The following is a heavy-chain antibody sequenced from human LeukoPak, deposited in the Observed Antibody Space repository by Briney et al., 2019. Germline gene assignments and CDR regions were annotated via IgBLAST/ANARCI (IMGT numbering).Heavy chain of an antibody. CDR3: ARPWQDGVDY. CDR1: GYSISSGYY. V-gene: IGHV4-38-2*02. J-gene: IGHJ4*02. Sequence: SETLSLTCTVSGYSISSGYYWGLIRQPPGKGLEWIGSIYHSGSTYYNPSLKSRVTISVDTSKNQFSLKLSSVTAADTAVYYCARPWQDGVDYWGQGTLVRVSS. CDR2: IYHSGST.